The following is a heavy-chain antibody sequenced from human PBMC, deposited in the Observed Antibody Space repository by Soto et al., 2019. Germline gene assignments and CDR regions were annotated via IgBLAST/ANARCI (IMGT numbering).Heavy chain of an antibody. CDR2: ISYDGSNK. CDR3: AKDKRLFHNYNYMDV. Sequence: PGGSLRLSCAASGFTFSSYGMHWVRQAPGKGLEWVAVISYDGSNKYYADSVKGRFTISRDNSKNTLYLQMNSLRAEDTAVYYCAKDKRLFHNYNYMDVWGKGTTVTVSS. V-gene: IGHV3-30*18. J-gene: IGHJ6*03. CDR1: GFTFSSYG.